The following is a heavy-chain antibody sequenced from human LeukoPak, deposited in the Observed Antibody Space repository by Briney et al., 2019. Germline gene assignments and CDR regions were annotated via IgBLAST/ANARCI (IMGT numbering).Heavy chain of an antibody. V-gene: IGHV5-51*01. Sequence: GESLKISCKGSGYSFPSYWIGWVRQIPGKGLEWIRIIYPGGSDTKYSPSFQGQVTISADKSISTAYLQWSSLKASDTDMYYCARLRVGSSSYNWFDPWGLGTLVTVSS. CDR2: IYPGGSDT. J-gene: IGHJ5*02. CDR1: GYSFPSYW. D-gene: IGHD6-13*01. CDR3: ARLRVGSSSYNWFDP.